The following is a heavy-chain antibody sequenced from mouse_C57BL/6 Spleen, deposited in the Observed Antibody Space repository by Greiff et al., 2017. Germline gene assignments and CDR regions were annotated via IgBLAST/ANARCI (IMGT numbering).Heavy chain of an antibody. D-gene: IGHD4-1*01. Sequence: VQLKESGAELVRPGASVTLSCKASGYTFTDYEMHWVKQTPVHGLEWIGAIDPETGGTAYNQKFKGKAILTADKSSSTAYMELRSLTSEDSAVYYCTRHWVSVEDWGQGTTLTVAS. CDR1: GYTFTDYE. CDR3: TRHWVSVED. V-gene: IGHV1-15*01. J-gene: IGHJ2*01. CDR2: IDPETGGT.